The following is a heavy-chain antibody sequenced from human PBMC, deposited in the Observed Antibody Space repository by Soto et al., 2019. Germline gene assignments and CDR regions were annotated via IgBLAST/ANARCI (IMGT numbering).Heavy chain of an antibody. V-gene: IGHV1-18*01. D-gene: IGHD2-2*01. J-gene: IGHJ5*02. Sequence: ASVKVSCKASGYTFTSYGISWVRQAPGQGLEWMGWISAYNGNTNYAQKLQGRVTMTTDTSTSTAYMELRSLRSDDTAVYYCARGTVVVPAATVFDPWGQGTLVTVSS. CDR2: ISAYNGNT. CDR3: ARGTVVVPAATVFDP. CDR1: GYTFTSYG.